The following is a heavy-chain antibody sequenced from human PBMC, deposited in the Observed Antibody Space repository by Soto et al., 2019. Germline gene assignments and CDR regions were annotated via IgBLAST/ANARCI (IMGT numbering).Heavy chain of an antibody. CDR3: AREGLDYGGIY. CDR1: GGSISRGVYY. J-gene: IGHJ4*02. D-gene: IGHD4-17*01. Sequence: QVQLQESGPGLVKPSQTLSLTCTVSGGSISRGVYYCSWIRQHPGKGLEWIGYIYYRGSTYYNPSLKSRITLSVDTSKNQYSLKLSSVTAADTAVYYCAREGLDYGGIYWGQGTLVTVSS. V-gene: IGHV4-31*03. CDR2: IYYRGST.